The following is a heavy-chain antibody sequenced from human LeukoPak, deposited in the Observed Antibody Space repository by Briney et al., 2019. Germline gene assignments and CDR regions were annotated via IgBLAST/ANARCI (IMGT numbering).Heavy chain of an antibody. CDR3: ARTSSPQLGYYGMDV. V-gene: IGHV5-10-1*01. J-gene: IGHJ6*04. D-gene: IGHD6-13*01. CDR1: GYSFTSYW. Sequence: GEALKISCKGSGYSFTSYWISWVRQMPGKGLEWRGRIDPSDSYTNYSPSFQGHVTISADKSISTAYLQWSSLKASDTAMYYCARTSSPQLGYYGMDVWGKGTTVTVSS. CDR2: IDPSDSYT.